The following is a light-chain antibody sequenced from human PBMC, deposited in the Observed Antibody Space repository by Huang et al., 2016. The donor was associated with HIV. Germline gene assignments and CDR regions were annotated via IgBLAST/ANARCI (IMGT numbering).Light chain of an antibody. J-gene: IGKJ4*01. Sequence: DIQMTQSPSSLSAFVGDRVTITCRASQTISNYLNWYQQKPGKAPKLLIYGASNLQSGVPSRVRGSGSGTDFTLTINNLQPEDFATYSCQQSYSSPLTFGGGTKVEIK. V-gene: IGKV1-39*01. CDR1: QTISNY. CDR2: GAS. CDR3: QQSYSSPLT.